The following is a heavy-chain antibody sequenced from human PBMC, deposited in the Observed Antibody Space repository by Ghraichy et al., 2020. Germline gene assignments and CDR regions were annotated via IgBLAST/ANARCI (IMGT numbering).Heavy chain of an antibody. CDR3: AKREDCSGSNCRYAYMDV. D-gene: IGHD2-15*01. CDR2: TSHDEGKK. Sequence: GGSLRLSCAASGFTFSTYGMHWVRQAPGKGLEWVAVTSHDEGKKNYADSVKGRFTISRDNSKNMLFLQMSSLRGEDTAVYYCAKREDCSGSNCRYAYMDVWGKGTTVTVSS. V-gene: IGHV3-30*18. CDR1: GFTFSTYG. J-gene: IGHJ6*04.